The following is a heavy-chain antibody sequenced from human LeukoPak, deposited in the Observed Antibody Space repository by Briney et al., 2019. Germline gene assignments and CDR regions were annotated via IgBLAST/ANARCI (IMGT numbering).Heavy chain of an antibody. CDR1: GFSFNNYA. CDR3: AKGAYDYIEIAYFDY. Sequence: GGSLRLSCVASGFSFNNYAMNWVRQAPGKGLEWVSLIIGSSGSTFYADSVKGRFTISRDKSKNTLYLQMNSLRADDTAVYYCAKGAYDYIEIAYFDYWGQGSLVTVSS. V-gene: IGHV3-23*01. CDR2: IIGSSGST. D-gene: IGHD5-12*01. J-gene: IGHJ4*02.